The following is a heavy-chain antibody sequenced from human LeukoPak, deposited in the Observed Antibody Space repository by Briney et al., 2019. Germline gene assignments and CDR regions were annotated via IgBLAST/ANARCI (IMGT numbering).Heavy chain of an antibody. CDR3: ARDRYYDSSGYYAAGAFDI. Sequence: SETLSLTCTVSGGSISSDDYYWSWIRQPPGKGLEWIGYIYYSGSTYYNPSLKSRVTISVDTSKNQFSLKLSSVTAADTAVYYCARDRYYDSSGYYAAGAFDIWGQGTMVTVSS. D-gene: IGHD3-22*01. CDR2: IYYSGST. J-gene: IGHJ3*02. V-gene: IGHV4-30-4*01. CDR1: GGSISSDDYY.